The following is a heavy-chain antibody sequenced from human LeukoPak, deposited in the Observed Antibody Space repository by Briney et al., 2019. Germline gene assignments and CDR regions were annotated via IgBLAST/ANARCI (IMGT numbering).Heavy chain of an antibody. Sequence: SETLSLTCTVSGGSISSYYWSWIRQPPGKGLEWIGDIYYSGSTNYNPSLKSRVTISVDTSKKQFSLKLSSVTAADTAVYYCARDRCSSTSCSYFDYWGQGTLVTVSS. CDR2: IYYSGST. CDR1: GGSISSYY. D-gene: IGHD2-2*01. V-gene: IGHV4-59*01. CDR3: ARDRCSSTSCSYFDY. J-gene: IGHJ4*02.